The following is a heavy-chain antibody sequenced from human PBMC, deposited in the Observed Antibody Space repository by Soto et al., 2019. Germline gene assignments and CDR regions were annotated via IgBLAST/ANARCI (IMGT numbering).Heavy chain of an antibody. V-gene: IGHV3-30-3*01. CDR3: ARVRGLYSSGYYYDY. CDR2: ISYDGSNK. D-gene: IGHD3-22*01. J-gene: IGHJ4*02. Sequence: QVQLVESGGGVVQPGRSLRLSCAASGFTFSSYAMHWVRQAPGKGLEWVAVISYDGSNKYYADSVKGRFTISRDNSKNTLYLQMNSLRAEDTAVYYCARVRGLYSSGYYYDYWGQGTLVTVSS. CDR1: GFTFSSYA.